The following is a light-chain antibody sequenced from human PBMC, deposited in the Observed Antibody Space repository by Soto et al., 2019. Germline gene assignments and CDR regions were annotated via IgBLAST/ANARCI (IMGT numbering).Light chain of an antibody. Sequence: QSVLTQPASVSGSPGQSITISCTGTSSDVGGYNYVSWYQQHPGKAPKRMIYDVSNRPSGVSNRFSGSKSGNTASLTISGLQAEDEADYYCSSYTSSSFYVFGTGTKVTVL. CDR2: DVS. CDR3: SSYTSSSFYV. CDR1: SSDVGGYNY. J-gene: IGLJ1*01. V-gene: IGLV2-14*01.